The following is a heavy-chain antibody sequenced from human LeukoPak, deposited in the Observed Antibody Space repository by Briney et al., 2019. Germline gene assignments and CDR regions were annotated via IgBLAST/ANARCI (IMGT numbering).Heavy chain of an antibody. CDR1: GFTYSSYA. V-gene: IGHV3-23*01. CDR3: AKDAPKYSSGWYE. J-gene: IGHJ4*02. Sequence: GGSLRLSRAASGFTYSSYAMSWVRQARGKGLEWVSAISGSGGSTYYADSVKGRLTLSRDNSKNKLYLQMNSLRAEGTAVYYCAKDAPKYSSGWYEWGQGTLVPVSS. D-gene: IGHD6-19*01. CDR2: ISGSGGST.